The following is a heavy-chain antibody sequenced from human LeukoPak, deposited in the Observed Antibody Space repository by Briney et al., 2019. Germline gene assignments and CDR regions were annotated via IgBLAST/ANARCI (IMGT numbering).Heavy chain of an antibody. Sequence: GGSLRLSCAASGFTLSSYGMHWVRQAPGKGRGWMSFIRYDGSNEYYADSVKGRFTISRDNSKNTLYLQMNSLRAEDTAVYYCANSLQGFSYGPGPLDYWGQGTLVTVSS. CDR2: IRYDGSNE. CDR3: ANSLQGFSYGPGPLDY. D-gene: IGHD5-18*01. CDR1: GFTLSSYG. V-gene: IGHV3-30*02. J-gene: IGHJ4*02.